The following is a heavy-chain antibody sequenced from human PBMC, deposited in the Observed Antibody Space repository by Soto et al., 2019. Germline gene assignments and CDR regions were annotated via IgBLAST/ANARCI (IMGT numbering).Heavy chain of an antibody. CDR3: ARTFYYYGSGSPYYYMDV. Sequence: SGGSLRLSCAASGFTFSSYGMHWVRQAPGKGLEWVAVIWYDGSNKYYADSVKGRFTISRDNSKNTLYLQMNSLRAEDTAVYYCARTFYYYGSGSPYYYMDVWGKWTTVTVSS. D-gene: IGHD3-10*01. CDR1: GFTFSSYG. J-gene: IGHJ6*03. V-gene: IGHV3-33*01. CDR2: IWYDGSNK.